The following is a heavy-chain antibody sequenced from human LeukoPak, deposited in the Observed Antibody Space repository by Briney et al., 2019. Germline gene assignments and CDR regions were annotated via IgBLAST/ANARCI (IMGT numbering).Heavy chain of an antibody. CDR2: INHSGST. Sequence: SETLSLTCAVYGGSFSGYYWSWIRQPPGKGLEWIGEINHSGSTDYNPSLKSRVTISADTSKNQFSLKLSSVTAADTAVYYCARSANYDYVWGSYRQRGYIDYWGQRTLVTVSS. CDR3: ARSANYDYVWGSYRQRGYIDY. D-gene: IGHD3-16*02. V-gene: IGHV4-34*01. J-gene: IGHJ4*02. CDR1: GGSFSGYY.